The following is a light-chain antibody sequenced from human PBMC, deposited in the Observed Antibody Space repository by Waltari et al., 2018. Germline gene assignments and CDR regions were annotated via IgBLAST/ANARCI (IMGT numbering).Light chain of an antibody. CDR2: GAS. CDR1: QSVSSNF. Sequence: EIVLPQSPGTLSLSPGESATLSCRASQSVSSNFLAWYQQKPGQAPRLLIYGASSRATGIPDRFSGSGSGTDFTLTISRLEPEDFAVYYCQQYGSFWTFGQGTKVEIK. J-gene: IGKJ1*01. V-gene: IGKV3-20*01. CDR3: QQYGSFWT.